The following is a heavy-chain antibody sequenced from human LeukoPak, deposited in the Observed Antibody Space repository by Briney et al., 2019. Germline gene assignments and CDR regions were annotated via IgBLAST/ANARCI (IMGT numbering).Heavy chain of an antibody. CDR3: ARQSSSWYGALDY. Sequence: SETLSLTCTVSGGSVSSGSYYWSWIRQPPGKGLEWIGYIYYSGSTNYNPSLKSRVTISVDTSKNQFSLKLSSVTAADTAVYYCARQSSSWYGALDYWGQGTLVTVSS. CDR1: GGSVSSGSYY. CDR2: IYYSGST. J-gene: IGHJ4*02. D-gene: IGHD6-13*01. V-gene: IGHV4-61*01.